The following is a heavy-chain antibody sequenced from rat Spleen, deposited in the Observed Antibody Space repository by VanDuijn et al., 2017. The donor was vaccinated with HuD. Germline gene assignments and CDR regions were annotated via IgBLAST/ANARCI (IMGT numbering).Heavy chain of an antibody. CDR3: TRGGFYRD. CDR2: ISYEGSST. J-gene: IGHJ2*01. V-gene: IGHV5-22*01. Sequence: EVQLVESGGGLVQPGRSLKLSCAASGFTFSNYGMAWVRQAPKKGLEWVASISYEGSSTYYGDSVKGRFTISSDIAKSTLFLQMNSLKSEDTATYYCTRGGFYRDWGQGVMVTVSS. CDR1: GFTFSNYG. D-gene: IGHD1-3*01.